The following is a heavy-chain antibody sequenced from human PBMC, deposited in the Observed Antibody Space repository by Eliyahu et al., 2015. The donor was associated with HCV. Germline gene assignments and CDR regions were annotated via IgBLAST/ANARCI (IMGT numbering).Heavy chain of an antibody. J-gene: IGHJ4*02. D-gene: IGHD6-19*01. CDR3: ARGAIAVAGSGYFDY. CDR1: XDXFXSYA. Sequence: QVQLVQSGAEXKKPGSSVKVSCKXXXDXFXSYAISWVRQAPGQGLEGMGGIIPIFGTTSHAQKFQDRVTITADKSTTTAYMELSSLRYEDTAVYYCARGAIAVAGSGYFDYWGQGTLVTVSS. V-gene: IGHV1-69*06. CDR2: IIPIFGTT.